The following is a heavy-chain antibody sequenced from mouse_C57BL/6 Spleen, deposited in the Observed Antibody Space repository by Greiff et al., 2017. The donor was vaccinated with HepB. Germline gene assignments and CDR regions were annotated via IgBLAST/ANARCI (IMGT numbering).Heavy chain of an antibody. CDR3: ARPLTTVVARSFDY. CDR2: IYPRSGNT. Sequence: QVQLQQSGAELARPGASVKLSCKASGYTFTSYGISWVKQRTGQGLEWIGEIYPRSGNTYYNEKFKGKATLTADKSSSTAYMELRSLTSEDSAVYFCARPLTTVVARSFDYWGQGTTLTVSS. CDR1: GYTFTSYG. J-gene: IGHJ2*01. V-gene: IGHV1-81*01. D-gene: IGHD1-1*01.